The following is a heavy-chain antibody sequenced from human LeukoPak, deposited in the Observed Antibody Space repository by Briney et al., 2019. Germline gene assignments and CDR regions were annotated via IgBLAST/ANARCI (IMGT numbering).Heavy chain of an antibody. CDR3: AATRVGGDTYY. CDR1: GFTFSSYG. Sequence: GGSLRLSCAASGFTFSSYGMHWVRQAPGKGLEWVAVISYDGSNKYYADSVKGRFTISRDNAKNSLYLQMNSLRAEDTAVYYCAATRVGGDTYYWGQGTLVTVSS. D-gene: IGHD2-21*01. V-gene: IGHV3-30*03. J-gene: IGHJ4*02. CDR2: ISYDGSNK.